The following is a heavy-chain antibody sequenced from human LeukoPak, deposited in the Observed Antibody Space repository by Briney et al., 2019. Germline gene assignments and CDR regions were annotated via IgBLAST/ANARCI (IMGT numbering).Heavy chain of an antibody. CDR3: AKSRYRSGSYGDY. CDR2: ISGSGGST. CDR1: GLTFSSYA. D-gene: IGHD1-26*01. V-gene: IGHV3-23*01. Sequence: GGSLRLSCAASGLTFSSYAMSWVRQAPGKGLEWVSAISGSGGSTYYADSVKGRFTISRDNSKNTLYLQMNSLRAEDTAVYSCAKSRYRSGSYGDYWGQGTLVTVSS. J-gene: IGHJ4*02.